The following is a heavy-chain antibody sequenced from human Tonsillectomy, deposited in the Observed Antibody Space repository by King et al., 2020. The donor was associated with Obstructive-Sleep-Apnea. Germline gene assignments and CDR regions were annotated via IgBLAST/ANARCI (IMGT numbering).Heavy chain of an antibody. D-gene: IGHD3-10*01. CDR1: GFTFDDYA. J-gene: IGHJ4*02. CDR2: ISWNSGSI. CDR3: AKDFVHYYGSGSYLD. V-gene: IGHV3-9*01. Sequence: VQLVESGGGLVQPGRSLRLSCAASGFTFDDYAMHWVRQATGKGLEWVSGISWNSGSIGYADSVKGRFTISRDNAKNSLYLQMNSLRAEDTALYYCAKDFVHYYGSGSYLDWGQGTLVTVSS.